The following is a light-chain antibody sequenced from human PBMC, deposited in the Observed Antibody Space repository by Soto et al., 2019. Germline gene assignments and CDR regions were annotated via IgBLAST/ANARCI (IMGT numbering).Light chain of an antibody. CDR2: GAS. V-gene: IGKV3-20*01. CDR1: QSIAHND. CDR3: QQYGSSPALT. J-gene: IGKJ4*01. Sequence: EIMLTQSPGTLSLSPGERATLSCRASQSIAHNDLAWYQQKPGQTPRLLIYGASSRATGISDRFSGSGSGTDVTLTIIRLEPEDFAVYYCQQYGSSPALTFGGGTKVEIK.